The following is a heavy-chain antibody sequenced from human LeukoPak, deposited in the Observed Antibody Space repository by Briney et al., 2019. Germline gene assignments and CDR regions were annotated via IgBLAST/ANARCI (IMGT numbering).Heavy chain of an antibody. Sequence: GESLKISCKGSGYSFTIYWIGWVRQMPGKGLEWMGIIYPGDSDTRNSPSFQGQVTISADKSISTAYLQWSSLKASDTAMYYCARQYGSGSYYNPAGFDYWGQGTLVTVSS. D-gene: IGHD3-10*01. CDR1: GYSFTIYW. CDR2: IYPGDSDT. J-gene: IGHJ4*02. CDR3: ARQYGSGSYYNPAGFDY. V-gene: IGHV5-51*01.